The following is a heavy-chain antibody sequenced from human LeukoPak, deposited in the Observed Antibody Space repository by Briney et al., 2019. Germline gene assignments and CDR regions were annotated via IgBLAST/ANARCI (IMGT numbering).Heavy chain of an antibody. D-gene: IGHD3-10*01. J-gene: IGHJ3*02. V-gene: IGHV3-33*01. CDR3: ARDFTMVRAFDI. CDR1: GFSFSNHG. CDR2: IWDDGNNK. Sequence: GGSLRLSCAASGFSFSNHGMHWVRQAPGKRLEWVAVIWDDGNNKRYANSVNGRFTISRDNSENTLYLQMNSLRAEDTAVYYCARDFTMVRAFDIWGQGTMVTVSS.